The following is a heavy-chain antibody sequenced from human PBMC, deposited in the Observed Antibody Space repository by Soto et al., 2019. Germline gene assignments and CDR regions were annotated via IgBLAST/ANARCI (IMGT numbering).Heavy chain of an antibody. Sequence: EVQLLESGGGLVQPGGSLRLSCAASGFTFSSYAMSWVRQAPGKGLEWVSAISGSGGSTYYADSVKGRFTISRDNSKNTLYLQMNSLRAEDTAVYYCAKRIRGVVAATPGDAFDIWGQGTMVTVSS. D-gene: IGHD2-15*01. J-gene: IGHJ3*02. CDR2: ISGSGGST. CDR3: AKRIRGVVAATPGDAFDI. CDR1: GFTFSSYA. V-gene: IGHV3-23*01.